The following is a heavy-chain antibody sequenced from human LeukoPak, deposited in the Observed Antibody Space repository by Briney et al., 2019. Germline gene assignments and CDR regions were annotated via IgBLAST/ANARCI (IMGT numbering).Heavy chain of an antibody. Sequence: GGSLRLSCAASGFTFSSYAMTWVRQAPGKGLEWVSAISGSGGRTYYADSVRGRFTISRDNSKNTLYVEMNSLRAEDTAVYYCAKDLGGDYPSWFDPWGQGTLVTVSS. CDR1: GFTFSSYA. V-gene: IGHV3-23*01. D-gene: IGHD4-17*01. J-gene: IGHJ5*02. CDR3: AKDLGGDYPSWFDP. CDR2: ISGSGGRT.